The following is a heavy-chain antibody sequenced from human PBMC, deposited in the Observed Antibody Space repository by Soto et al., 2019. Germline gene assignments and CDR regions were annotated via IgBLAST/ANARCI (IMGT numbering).Heavy chain of an antibody. Sequence: QVQLVKSGAEVKKPGSSVKVSCKASGGTFSSYAISWVRQAHGQGLEWMGGIIPISGTANYAQKFQGRVTITADESTSTAYMELSSLRSEDTAVYYCARSQGSSTSLEIYYYYYYGMDVWGHGTTVTVFS. CDR3: ARSQGSSTSLEIYYYYYYGMDV. CDR2: IIPISGTA. CDR1: GGTFSSYA. J-gene: IGHJ6*02. V-gene: IGHV1-69*01. D-gene: IGHD2-2*01.